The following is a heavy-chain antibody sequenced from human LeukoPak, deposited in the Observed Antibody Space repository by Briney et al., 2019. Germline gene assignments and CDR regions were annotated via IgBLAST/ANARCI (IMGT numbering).Heavy chain of an antibody. CDR1: GFTFSNTW. J-gene: IGHJ4*02. Sequence: PGGSLRLSCAASGFTFSNTWMNWVRQAPGKGLEWVGRIKSKTDGGTTDYAAPVKGRFTISRDDSKNTLYLQMNSLRAEDTAVYYCARDSGYDILTGYYMGGYFDYWGQGTLVTVSS. V-gene: IGHV3-15*07. CDR3: ARDSGYDILTGYYMGGYFDY. D-gene: IGHD3-9*01. CDR2: IKSKTDGGTT.